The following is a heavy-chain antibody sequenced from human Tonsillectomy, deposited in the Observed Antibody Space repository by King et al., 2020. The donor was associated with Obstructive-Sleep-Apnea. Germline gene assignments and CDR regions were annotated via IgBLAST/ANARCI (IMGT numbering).Heavy chain of an antibody. V-gene: IGHV4-59*01. J-gene: IGHJ3*02. CDR2: IYYSGST. Sequence: VQLQESGPGLVKPSETLSLTCTVSGGSISSYYWSWIRQPPGKGLEWIGYIYYSGSTNYNPSLKSRVTISVDTSKNQFSLKLSSVTAADTAVYYCASDTGYYDSSGYYLSAVDIWGQGTMVTVSS. CDR3: ASDTGYYDSSGYYLSAVDI. CDR1: GGSISSYY. D-gene: IGHD3-22*01.